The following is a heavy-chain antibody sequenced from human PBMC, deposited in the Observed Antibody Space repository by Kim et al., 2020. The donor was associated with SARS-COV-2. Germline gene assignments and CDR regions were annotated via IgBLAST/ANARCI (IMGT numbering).Heavy chain of an antibody. CDR3: AADFTDCSGGSRYRRDV. J-gene: IGHJ6*04. CDR2: IVVGSGNT. D-gene: IGHD2-15*01. V-gene: IGHV1-58*02. CDR1: GFTFTSSA. Sequence: SVKVSCKASGFTFTSSAMQWVRQARGQRLEWIGWIVVGSGNTNYAQKFQERVTITRDMSTSTAYMELSSLRSEDTGVYYCAADFTDCSGGSRYRRDVWGKGTTVTVSS.